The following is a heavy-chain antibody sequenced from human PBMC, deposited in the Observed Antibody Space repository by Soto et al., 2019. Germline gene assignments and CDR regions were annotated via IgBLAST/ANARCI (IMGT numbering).Heavy chain of an antibody. CDR2: IIPIFGTA. CDR3: ARWLTACSAYYYDDGIDV. Sequence: QVQLVQSGAEVKKPGSSVKVSCKASGGTFSSYAISWVRQAPGQGLEWMGGIIPIFGTANYAQKFQGRVTITADESTSTAYMELSSLRSEDTAVYYCARWLTACSAYYYDDGIDVWGQGTTVTVSS. J-gene: IGHJ6*02. V-gene: IGHV1-69*01. CDR1: GGTFSSYA. D-gene: IGHD3-10*02.